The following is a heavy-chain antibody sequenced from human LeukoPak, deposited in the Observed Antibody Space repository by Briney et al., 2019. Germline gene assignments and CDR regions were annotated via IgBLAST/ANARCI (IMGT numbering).Heavy chain of an antibody. CDR2: TYYRSKWYN. Sequence: SQTLSLTCVISGDSVSSNSAAWNWIRQSPSRGLEWLGRTYYRSKWYNDYALSVKSRLSINPDTSKNQFSLHLNSVTPEDTAVYYCARGDVVVPAAIDHMDVWGKGTTVTISS. D-gene: IGHD2-2*02. J-gene: IGHJ6*03. CDR3: ARGDVVVPAAIDHMDV. V-gene: IGHV6-1*01. CDR1: GDSVSSNSAA.